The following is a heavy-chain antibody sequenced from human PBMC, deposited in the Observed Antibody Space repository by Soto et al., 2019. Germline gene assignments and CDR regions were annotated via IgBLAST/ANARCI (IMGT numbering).Heavy chain of an antibody. Sequence: SVKVSCKASGGTFSSYAISWVRQAPGQGLEWMGGIIPIFGTANYAQKFQGRVTITADKSTSTAYMELSSLRSEDTAVYYCAGGTKLEPYDYWGQGTLVTVSS. J-gene: IGHJ4*02. CDR3: AGGTKLEPYDY. D-gene: IGHD1-1*01. CDR2: IIPIFGTA. V-gene: IGHV1-69*06. CDR1: GGTFSSYA.